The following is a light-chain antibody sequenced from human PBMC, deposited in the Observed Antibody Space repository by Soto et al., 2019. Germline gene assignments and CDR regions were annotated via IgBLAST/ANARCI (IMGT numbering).Light chain of an antibody. Sequence: DIQMTQSPSSLSASVGDRVTITCRASQAISNFLAWYQHKPGKVPKLLIYAASTLQSGVPSRFSGSGSGTDFTLTISSLQPEDVATYYCQQYYSAPSLTFGGGTKVEIK. CDR1: QAISNF. V-gene: IGKV1-27*01. CDR3: QQYYSAPSLT. CDR2: AAS. J-gene: IGKJ4*01.